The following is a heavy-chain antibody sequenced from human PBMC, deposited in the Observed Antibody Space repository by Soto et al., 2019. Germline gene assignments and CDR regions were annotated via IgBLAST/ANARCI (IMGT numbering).Heavy chain of an antibody. CDR3: ARDGDYDILNGYSKFRGYFDY. V-gene: IGHV1-69*13. Sequence: SVKVSCKASGGTFSSYAISWVRQAPGQGLEWMGGIIPIFGTANYAQKFQGRVTITADESTSTAYMELSSLRSEDTAVYYCARDGDYDILNGYSKFRGYFDYWGQGTLVTVSS. CDR1: GGTFSSYA. CDR2: IIPIFGTA. J-gene: IGHJ4*02. D-gene: IGHD3-9*01.